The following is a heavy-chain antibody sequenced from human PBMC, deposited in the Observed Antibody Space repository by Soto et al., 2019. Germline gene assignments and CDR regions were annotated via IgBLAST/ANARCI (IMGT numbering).Heavy chain of an antibody. J-gene: IGHJ6*02. V-gene: IGHV3-13*01. Sequence: LRLSCAASGFTFSSYDMHWVRQATGKSLEWVSAIGTAGDTYYPGSVKGRFTISRENAKNSLYLQMNSLRAGDTAVYYCARGGLWGSYRYGMDVWGQGTTVTVSS. CDR3: ARGGLWGSYRYGMDV. CDR1: GFTFSSYD. D-gene: IGHD3-16*02. CDR2: IGTAGDT.